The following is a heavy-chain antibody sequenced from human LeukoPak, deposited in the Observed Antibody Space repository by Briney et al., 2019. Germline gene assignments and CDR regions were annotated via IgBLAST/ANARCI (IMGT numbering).Heavy chain of an antibody. CDR2: ISSSGSTI. CDR1: GFTFSSYE. V-gene: IGHV3-48*03. Sequence: GGSLRLSCAASGFTFSSYEMNWVRQAPGKGLEWVSYISSSGSTIYYADSVKGRFTISRDNAKNSLYLQVNSLRAEDTAVYYCARAGHIVVVTERGRGGHAFDIWGQGTMVTVSS. CDR3: ARAGHIVVVTERGRGGHAFDI. D-gene: IGHD2-21*02. J-gene: IGHJ3*02.